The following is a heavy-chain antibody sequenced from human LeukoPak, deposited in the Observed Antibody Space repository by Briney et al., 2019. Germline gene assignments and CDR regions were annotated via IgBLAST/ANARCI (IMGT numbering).Heavy chain of an antibody. CDR3: AKVGEYYYDSSGLEY. D-gene: IGHD3-22*01. V-gene: IGHV3-23*01. CDR2: ISNNGGYT. J-gene: IGHJ4*02. CDR1: GFTFSSSA. Sequence: GGSLRLSCAASGFTFSSSAMSWVRQAPGKGLEWVSAISNNGGYTYYADSVQGRFTISRDNSKSTLCLQMNSLRAEDTAVYYCAKVGEYYYDSSGLEYWGQGTLVTVSS.